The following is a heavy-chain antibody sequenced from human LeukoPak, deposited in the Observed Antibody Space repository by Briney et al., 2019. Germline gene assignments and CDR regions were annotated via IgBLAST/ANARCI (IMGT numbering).Heavy chain of an antibody. CDR1: GFTFSSYS. V-gene: IGHV3-21*01. CDR3: AREEWGATRYFQH. CDR2: ISSSSSYI. D-gene: IGHD1-26*01. Sequence: GGSLRLSCAASGFTFSSYSMNWVRQAPGKGLEWVSSISSSSSYIYYADSVKGRFTISRDNAKNSLYLQMNNLRAEDTAVYYCAREEWGATRYFQHWGQGTLVTVSS. J-gene: IGHJ1*01.